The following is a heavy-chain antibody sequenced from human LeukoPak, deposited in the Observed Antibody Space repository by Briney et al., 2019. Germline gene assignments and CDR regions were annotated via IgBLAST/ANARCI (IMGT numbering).Heavy chain of an antibody. V-gene: IGHV3-30-3*01. Sequence: PGGSLRLSCAASGFTFSSYAMHWVRQAPGKGLEWVAVISYDGSNKYYADSVKGRFTISRDNSKNTLYLQMNSLRAEDTAVYYCAREDYYGSGEDYFDYWGQGTLVTASS. CDR2: ISYDGSNK. J-gene: IGHJ4*02. CDR3: AREDYYGSGEDYFDY. D-gene: IGHD3-10*01. CDR1: GFTFSSYA.